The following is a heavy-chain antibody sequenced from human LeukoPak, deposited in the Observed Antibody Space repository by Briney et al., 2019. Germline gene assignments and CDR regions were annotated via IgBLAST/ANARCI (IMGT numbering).Heavy chain of an antibody. CDR3: ARYSGSSRNAFDM. V-gene: IGHV3-9*01. D-gene: IGHD1-26*01. CDR2: ISWNSGYI. CDR1: GFTFDDYA. J-gene: IGHJ3*02. Sequence: GRSLRLSCAASGFTFDDYAMHWVRQAPGKGLEWVSSISWNSGYIVYVDSVKGRFTLSRDNAKNSLYLQMNSLRAEDTALYYCARYSGSSRNAFDMWGQGTMVSVSS.